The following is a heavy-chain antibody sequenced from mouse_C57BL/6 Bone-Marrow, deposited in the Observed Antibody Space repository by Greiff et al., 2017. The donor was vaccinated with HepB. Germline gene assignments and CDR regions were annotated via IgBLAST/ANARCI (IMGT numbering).Heavy chain of an antibody. J-gene: IGHJ2*01. CDR2: INPDSSTI. Sequence: CAASGIDFSRYWMSWVRRAPGKGLEWIGEINPDSSTINYAPSLKDKFIISRDNAKNTLYLQMSKVRSEDTALYYCASQDSSGYLDYWGQGTTLTVSS. CDR3: ASQDSSGYLDY. D-gene: IGHD3-2*02. CDR1: GIDFSRYW. V-gene: IGHV4-1*01.